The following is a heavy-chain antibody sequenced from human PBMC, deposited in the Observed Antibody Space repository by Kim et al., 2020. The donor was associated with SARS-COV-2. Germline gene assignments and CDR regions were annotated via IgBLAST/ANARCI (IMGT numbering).Heavy chain of an antibody. J-gene: IGHJ2*01. CDR3: ARAADILVVRNWHFDL. V-gene: IGHV3-11*06. D-gene: IGHD2-2*01. Sequence: SVKGRFTISRDNAENSLYLQMNSLRAEDTAVYYCARAADILVVRNWHFDLWGRGTLVTVSS.